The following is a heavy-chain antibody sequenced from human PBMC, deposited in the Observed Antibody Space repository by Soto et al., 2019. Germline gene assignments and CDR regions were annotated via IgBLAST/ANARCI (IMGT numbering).Heavy chain of an antibody. J-gene: IGHJ4*02. CDR2: INHSGST. V-gene: IGHV4-34*01. CDR1: GGSFSGYY. Sequence: SETLSLTCAVYGGSFSGYYWSWIRQPPGKGLEWIGEINHSGSTNYNPSLKSRVTISVDTSKNQFSLKLSSVTAADTAVYYCARVSRMVVAATSLDYWGQGTLVTVSS. CDR3: ARVSRMVVAATSLDY. D-gene: IGHD2-15*01.